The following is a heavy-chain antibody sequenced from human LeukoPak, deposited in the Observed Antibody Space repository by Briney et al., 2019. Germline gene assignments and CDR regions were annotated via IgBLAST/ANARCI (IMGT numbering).Heavy chain of an antibody. CDR3: ARHRRNYAYMDV. V-gene: IGHV4-4*09. CDR1: GGSISSYY. CDR2: IYTSGST. Sequence: PSETLSLTCTVSGGSISSYYWSWIRQPPGKGLEWIGYIYTSGSTNYNPSLKSRVTISVDTSKNQFSLKLSSVTAADTAVYYCARHRRNYAYMDVWGKGTTVTVSS. D-gene: IGHD1-14*01. J-gene: IGHJ6*03.